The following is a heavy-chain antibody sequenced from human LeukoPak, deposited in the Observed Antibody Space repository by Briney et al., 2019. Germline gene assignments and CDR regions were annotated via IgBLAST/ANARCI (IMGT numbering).Heavy chain of an antibody. Sequence: ASVKVSCKASGYTFTSYGISWVRQAPGQGLERMGWISAYNGNTNYAQKLQGRVTMTTDTSTSTAYMELRSLRSDDTAVYYCALVKWEASPGYYYYYMDVWGKGTTVTVSS. D-gene: IGHD1-26*01. CDR1: GYTFTSYG. CDR2: ISAYNGNT. CDR3: ALVKWEASPGYYYYYMDV. V-gene: IGHV1-18*01. J-gene: IGHJ6*03.